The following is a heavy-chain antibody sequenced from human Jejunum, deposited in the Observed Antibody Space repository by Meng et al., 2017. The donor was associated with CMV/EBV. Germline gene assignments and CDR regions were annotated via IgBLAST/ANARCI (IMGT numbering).Heavy chain of an antibody. CDR1: VSDNF. D-gene: IGHD1-1*01. Sequence: VSDNFLSWVRQAPGKGLEWVAVIYSIGGTYYADSVRGRFTISRDNSKNTVFLHMNSLRADDTAVYYCARGRMACNDVRCHRGGLDYWGQGSLVTVSS. CDR3: ARGRMACNDVRCHRGGLDY. J-gene: IGHJ4*02. V-gene: IGHV3-53*01. CDR2: IYSIGGT.